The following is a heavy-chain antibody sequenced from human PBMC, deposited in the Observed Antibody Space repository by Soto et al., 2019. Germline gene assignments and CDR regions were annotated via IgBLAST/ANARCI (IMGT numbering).Heavy chain of an antibody. V-gene: IGHV1-3*01. CDR3: ATQDFESGRSHLDY. CDR1: GYTFTHYA. D-gene: IGHD3-10*01. J-gene: IGHJ4*02. Sequence: QVQVVQSGAEVKRPGASVKVSCKASGYTFTHYAIHWVRQALGQRPELMGWINAANGHTKYSQTFQGRVTLTRDTSATTAYMELSSLSSEDTAVYYCATQDFESGRSHLDYWGQGTLVTVSS. CDR2: INAANGHT.